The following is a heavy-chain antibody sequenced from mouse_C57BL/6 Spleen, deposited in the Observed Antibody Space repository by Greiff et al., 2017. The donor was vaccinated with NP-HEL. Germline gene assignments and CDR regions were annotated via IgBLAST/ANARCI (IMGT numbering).Heavy chain of an antibody. CDR1: GYTFTSYW. Sequence: QVQLQQPGAELVKPGASVKLSCKASGYTFTSYWMHWVQQRPGQGLEWIGIIHPNSGSTNYNEKFKSKATLTVDKSSSTAYMQLSSLTSEDSAVYYCARGGGYDYDVGYFDYWGQGTTLTVSS. J-gene: IGHJ2*01. CDR2: IHPNSGST. CDR3: ARGGGYDYDVGYFDY. V-gene: IGHV1-64*01. D-gene: IGHD2-4*01.